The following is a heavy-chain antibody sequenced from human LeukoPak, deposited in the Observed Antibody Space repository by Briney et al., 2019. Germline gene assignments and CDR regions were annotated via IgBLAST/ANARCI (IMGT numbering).Heavy chain of an antibody. D-gene: IGHD4-17*01. J-gene: IGHJ4*02. Sequence: ASVKVSCKASGGTFSSYAISWVRQAPGQGLEWMGGIIPIFGTANYAQKFQGRVTITTDESTSTAYMELSSLRSEDTAVYYCARDHLGEDYGDATGEYWGQGTLVTVSS. CDR3: ARDHLGEDYGDATGEY. CDR1: GGTFSSYA. CDR2: IIPIFGTA. V-gene: IGHV1-69*05.